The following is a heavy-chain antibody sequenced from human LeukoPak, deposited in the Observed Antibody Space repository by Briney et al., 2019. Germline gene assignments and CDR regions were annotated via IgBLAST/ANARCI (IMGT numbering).Heavy chain of an antibody. CDR2: IKRDGSEK. CDR3: ARGSLVPAAPGIKPFDY. V-gene: IGHV3-7*01. D-gene: IGHD2-2*01. Sequence: GGSLRLSCAASGFTFDDYAMHWVRQAPGKGLEWVANIKRDGSEKYYVDSVKGRFIISRDNAKNSLYLQMNSLRAEDTAVYYCARGSLVPAAPGIKPFDYWGQGTLVTVSS. CDR1: GFTFDDYA. J-gene: IGHJ4*02.